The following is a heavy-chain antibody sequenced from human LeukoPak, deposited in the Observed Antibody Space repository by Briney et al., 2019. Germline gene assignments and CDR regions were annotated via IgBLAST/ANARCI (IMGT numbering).Heavy chain of an antibody. J-gene: IGHJ4*02. V-gene: IGHV4-34*01. CDR3: AKEKGYCSGCSCYGGTFDY. D-gene: IGHD2-15*01. Sequence: SVPLSLTCAVYGGSFSGYYWSWIRHPPGKGLEWIGEINHGGSTNYNPSLKSRVTTSVDTSKNQFSLKLSSVTAADTAVYYCAKEKGYCSGCSCYGGTFDYWGQGTLVTVSS. CDR2: INHGGST. CDR1: GGSFSGYY.